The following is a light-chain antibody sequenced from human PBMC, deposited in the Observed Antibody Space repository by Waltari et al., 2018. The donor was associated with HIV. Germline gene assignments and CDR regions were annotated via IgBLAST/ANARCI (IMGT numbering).Light chain of an antibody. CDR2: GKN. V-gene: IGLV3-19*01. CDR3: YSRDSTTNHRV. CDR1: SLSSYY. J-gene: IGLJ2*01. Sequence: SSELTQDPVVSVALGQTVTITCQGDSLSSYYATWYQQKPGQAPLLVFFGKNSRPSGIPDRFSGSNSRNKASLTITGAQAEDEADYYCYSRDSTTNHRVFGGGTK.